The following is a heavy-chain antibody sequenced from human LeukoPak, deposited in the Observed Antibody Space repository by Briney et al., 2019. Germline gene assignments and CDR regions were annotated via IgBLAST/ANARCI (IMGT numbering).Heavy chain of an antibody. J-gene: IGHJ5*02. CDR2: IKQDGSEK. CDR3: ARDDCSSSSCYHNWFDP. V-gene: IGHV3-7*01. D-gene: IGHD2-2*01. Sequence: GGSLRLSCAASGFTFSSYWMSWVRQAPGKGLEWVANIKQDGSEKYYVDSVKGRFTISKDNAKNSLYLQMNSLGAEDTAVYYCARDDCSSSSCYHNWFDPWGQGTLVTVSS. CDR1: GFTFSSYW.